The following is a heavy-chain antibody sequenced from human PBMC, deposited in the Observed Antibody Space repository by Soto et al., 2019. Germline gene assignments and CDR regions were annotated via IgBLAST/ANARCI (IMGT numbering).Heavy chain of an antibody. CDR3: AKDYYDSSGPLDY. J-gene: IGHJ4*02. V-gene: IGHV3-30*18. CDR1: GFTFSSYG. D-gene: IGHD3-22*01. CDR2: ISYDGSNK. Sequence: GGSLRLSCAASGFTFSSYGMHWVRQAPGKGLEWVAVISYDGSNKYYADSVKGRFTISRDNSKNTLYLQMNSLRAEDTAVYYCAKDYYDSSGPLDYWGQGTLVTVSS.